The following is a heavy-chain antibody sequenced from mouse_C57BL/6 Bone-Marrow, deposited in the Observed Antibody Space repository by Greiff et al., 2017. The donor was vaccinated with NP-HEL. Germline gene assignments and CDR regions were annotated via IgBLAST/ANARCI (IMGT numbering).Heavy chain of an antibody. J-gene: IGHJ2*01. Sequence: QVQLKQSGPELVKPGASVKISCKASGYAFSSSWMNWVKQRPGKGLEWIGRIYPGDGDTNYNGKFKGKATLTADKSSSTAYMQLSSLTSEDSAVYFCAHYYGSRPYFDYWGQGTTLTVSS. CDR3: AHYYGSRPYFDY. CDR2: IYPGDGDT. V-gene: IGHV1-82*01. CDR1: GYAFSSSW. D-gene: IGHD1-1*01.